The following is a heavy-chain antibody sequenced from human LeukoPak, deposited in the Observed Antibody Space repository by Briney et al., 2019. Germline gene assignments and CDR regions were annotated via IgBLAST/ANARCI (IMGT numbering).Heavy chain of an antibody. Sequence: GGSLRLSCAASGFTFSSYGMHWVRQAPGKGLEWVAFIRYDGSNKHHADSVKGRFTISRDNSKNTLYLQMNSLRPEDTAVYYCAKVVHTSSWYSTGHWGQGTLVTVS. V-gene: IGHV3-30*02. CDR2: IRYDGSNK. J-gene: IGHJ4*02. D-gene: IGHD6-13*01. CDR3: AKVVHTSSWYSTGH. CDR1: GFTFSSYG.